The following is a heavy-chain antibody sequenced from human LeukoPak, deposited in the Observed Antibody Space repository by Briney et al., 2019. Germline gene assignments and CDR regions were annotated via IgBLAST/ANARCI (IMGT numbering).Heavy chain of an antibody. CDR1: GFTFGDYA. D-gene: IGHD2-15*01. Sequence: GGSLRLSCTASGFTFGDYAMSWFRQAPGKGLEWVGFIRSKAYGGTTEYAASVKGRFSTTRDDSKSIAYLQMNSLKTEDTARYFCTRDPGHCSGGSCYADPWGQGTLVTVSS. CDR2: IRSKAYGGTT. J-gene: IGHJ5*02. V-gene: IGHV3-49*03. CDR3: TRDPGHCSGGSCYADP.